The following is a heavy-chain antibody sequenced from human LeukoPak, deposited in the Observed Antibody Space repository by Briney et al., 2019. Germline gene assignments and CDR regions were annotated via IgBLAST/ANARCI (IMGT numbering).Heavy chain of an antibody. CDR3: AKGSFTSSWTPLDY. CDR1: GFTFSNYA. D-gene: IGHD6-13*01. V-gene: IGHV3-23*01. CDR2: IGGGGAST. Sequence: PGGSLRLSCAASGFTFSNYAMSWVRQAPGMGLEWVSTIGGGGASTYYADSVKGRFTISRDNSKNTLYLQMNSLRAEDTAVYYCAKGSFTSSWTPLDYWGQGTLVTVSS. J-gene: IGHJ4*02.